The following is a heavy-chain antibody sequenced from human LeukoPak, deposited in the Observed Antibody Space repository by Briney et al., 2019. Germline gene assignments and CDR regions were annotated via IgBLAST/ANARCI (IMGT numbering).Heavy chain of an antibody. CDR2: INSISSYI. J-gene: IGHJ4*02. V-gene: IGHV3-21*01. Sequence: GGSLRLSRAASLFTFISYIINWVRQAPGKGLEWVSSINSISSYIYYADSVKGRFTISRDNAKNSLYLQMNSLRAEDTAVYYCARVYSGWYDYWGQGTLVTVSS. CDR3: ARVYSGWYDY. D-gene: IGHD6-19*01. CDR1: LFTFISYI.